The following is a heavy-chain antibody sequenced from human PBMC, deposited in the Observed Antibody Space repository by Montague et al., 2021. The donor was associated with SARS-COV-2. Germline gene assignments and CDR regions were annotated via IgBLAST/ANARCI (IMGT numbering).Heavy chain of an antibody. D-gene: IGHD3-10*01. J-gene: IGHJ6*03. CDR1: GGSFSTYS. Sequence: SETLSLICAVHGGSFSTYSWNWIRQPPGKGLEWIGEIHHGGSTNYNPSLKSRVTISADTSKNQFSLKLTSVAAADTAVYYCARLGDGVVPSPILGVGSYYSYYYMDVWGKGTTVTVSS. CDR2: IHHGGST. CDR3: ARLGDGVVPSPILGVGSYYSYYYMDV. V-gene: IGHV4-34*01.